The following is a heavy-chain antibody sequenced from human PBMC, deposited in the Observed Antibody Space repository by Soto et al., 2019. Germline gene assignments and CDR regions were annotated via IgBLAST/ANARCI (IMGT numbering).Heavy chain of an antibody. Sequence: GASVKVSCKASGYTFTGYYMHWVRQAPGQGLEWMGWINPNSGGTNYAQKFQGRVTMTRDTSISTAYMELSRLRSDDTAVYYCARYYYDSSGYYYDGMDVWGQGTRVTVSS. J-gene: IGHJ6*02. CDR3: ARYYYDSSGYYYDGMDV. D-gene: IGHD3-22*01. CDR1: GYTFTGYY. CDR2: INPNSGGT. V-gene: IGHV1-2*02.